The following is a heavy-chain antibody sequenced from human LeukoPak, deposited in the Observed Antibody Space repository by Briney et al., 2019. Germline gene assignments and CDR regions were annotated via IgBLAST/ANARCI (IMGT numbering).Heavy chain of an antibody. V-gene: IGHV4-59*01. Sequence: SETLSLTCTVSGGSISSYYWSWIRQPPGKGLGWIGYIYYSGSTNYNPSLKSRVTISVDTSKNQFSLKLSSVTAADTAVYYCARDRSGTGMDVWGKGTTVTVSS. CDR1: GGSISSYY. CDR2: IYYSGST. CDR3: ARDRSGTGMDV. J-gene: IGHJ6*04.